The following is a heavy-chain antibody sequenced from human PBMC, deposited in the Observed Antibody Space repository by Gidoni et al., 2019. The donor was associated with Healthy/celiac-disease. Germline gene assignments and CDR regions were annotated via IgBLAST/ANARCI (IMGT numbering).Heavy chain of an antibody. CDR3: ARDGSTVTTFWGNWFDP. V-gene: IGHV3-30-3*01. CDR1: GFTFSSYA. J-gene: IGHJ5*02. CDR2: ISYDGSNK. D-gene: IGHD4-17*01. Sequence: QVQLVESGGGVVQPGRSLRPSCAASGFTFSSYAMHWVRQAPGKGLEWVAFISYDGSNKYYADSVKGRFTISRDNSKNTLYLQMNSLRAEDTAVYYCARDGSTVTTFWGNWFDPWGQGTLVTVSS.